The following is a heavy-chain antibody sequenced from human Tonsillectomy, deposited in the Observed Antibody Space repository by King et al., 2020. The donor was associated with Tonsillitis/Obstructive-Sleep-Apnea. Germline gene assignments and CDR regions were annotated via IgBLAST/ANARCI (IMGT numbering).Heavy chain of an antibody. J-gene: IGHJ4*02. V-gene: IGHV3-9*01. CDR2: ISWNSGSK. CDR1: GFTFDDYA. D-gene: IGHD3-9*01. CDR3: ARDPYNILTGYYYFDY. Sequence: VQLVESGGGLVQPGRSLRLSCAASGFTFDDYAMHWVRQAPGKGLEWVAGISWNSGSKDYADSVKGRFTISRDNATNSLYLEMNSLRAEDTALYSCARDPYNILTGYYYFDYWGQGTLVTVSS.